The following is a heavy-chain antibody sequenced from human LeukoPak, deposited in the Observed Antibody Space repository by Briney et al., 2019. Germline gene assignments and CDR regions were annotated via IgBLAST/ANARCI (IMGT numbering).Heavy chain of an antibody. CDR3: ARGQYCSSTSCSKLQYFDP. Sequence: ASVKVSCKASGYTFTSYDINWVRQATGQGLEWMGWMNPNSGNTGYAQKFQGRVTMTRNTSISTAYMGLSSLRSEDTAVYYCARGQYCSSTSCSKLQYFDPWGQGTLVTVSS. CDR1: GYTFTSYD. D-gene: IGHD2-2*01. J-gene: IGHJ5*02. V-gene: IGHV1-8*01. CDR2: MNPNSGNT.